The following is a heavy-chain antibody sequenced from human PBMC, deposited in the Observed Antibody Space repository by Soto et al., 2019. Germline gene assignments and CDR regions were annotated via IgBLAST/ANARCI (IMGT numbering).Heavy chain of an antibody. CDR2: ISAYNGNT. CDR3: ARDGGAYCGGDCYSDWFDP. Sequence: QVQLVQSGAEVKKPGASVKVSCKASGYTFTSYGISWVRQAPGQVLEWMGWISAYNGNTNYAQKLQGRVTMTTDTSTSTAYMELRSLRSDDTAVYDCARDGGAYCGGDCYSDWFDPWGQGTLVTVSS. CDR1: GYTFTSYG. V-gene: IGHV1-18*01. D-gene: IGHD2-21*02. J-gene: IGHJ5*02.